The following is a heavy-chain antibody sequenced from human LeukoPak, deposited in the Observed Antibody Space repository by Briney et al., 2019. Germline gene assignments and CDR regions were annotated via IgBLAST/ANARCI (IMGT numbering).Heavy chain of an antibody. D-gene: IGHD4/OR15-4a*01. CDR3: ARALTGWFDP. CDR2: IQEDGKKE. Sequence: GESLRLSCEASGFTFTKFWMSWVRQAPGKGLEWVANIQEDGKKENYVDSVRGRFTISRDNAKNSLYLQMNSLRAEDTAVYYCARALTGWFDPWGQGTLVTVSS. CDR1: GFTFTKFW. J-gene: IGHJ5*02. V-gene: IGHV3-7*01.